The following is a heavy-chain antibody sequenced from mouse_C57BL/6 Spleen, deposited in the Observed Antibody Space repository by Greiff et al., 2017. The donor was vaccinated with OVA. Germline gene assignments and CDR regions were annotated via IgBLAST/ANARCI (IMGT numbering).Heavy chain of an antibody. J-gene: IGHJ2*01. V-gene: IGHV3-6*01. CDR2: ISYDGSN. CDR3: AMRMGLYVDY. CDR1: GYSITSGYY. Sequence: VQLKESGPGLVKPSQSLSLTCSVTGYSITSGYYWNWIRQFPGNKLEWMGYISYDGSNNYNPSLKNRISITRDTSKNQFFLKLNSVTTEDTATYYCAMRMGLYVDYWGQGTTLTVSS. D-gene: IGHD4-1*01.